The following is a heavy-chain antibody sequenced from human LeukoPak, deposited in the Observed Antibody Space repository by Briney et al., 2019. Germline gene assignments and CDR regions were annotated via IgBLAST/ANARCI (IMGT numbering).Heavy chain of an antibody. J-gene: IGHJ4*02. D-gene: IGHD1-1*01. CDR3: AGWNDGWEFDY. CDR2: IKEDGTEE. Sequence: GGSLRLSCAASGFTFSSSWMTWVRQAPGKGLEWVAHIKEDGTEEYYVDSVKGRFTISRDNAKNSLFLQMNRLRAEDTAVYYCAGWNDGWEFDYWGQGTLVSVSS. V-gene: IGHV3-7*05. CDR1: GFTFSSSW.